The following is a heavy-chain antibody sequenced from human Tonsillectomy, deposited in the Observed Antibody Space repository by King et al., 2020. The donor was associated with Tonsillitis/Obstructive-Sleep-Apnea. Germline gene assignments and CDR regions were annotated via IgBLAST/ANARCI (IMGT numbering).Heavy chain of an antibody. V-gene: IGHV4-61*01. D-gene: IGHD2-2*01. Sequence: VQLQESGPGLVKPSETLSLTCTVSGGSVSSGSYYWSWIRQPPGKGLEWIGYIYYSGNTNYNPSLKSRGTISVDTSKNQFSLKLSSVTAADTAVYYCAGVGGQLLTDYWGQGTLVTVSS. CDR3: AGVGGQLLTDY. J-gene: IGHJ4*02. CDR1: GGSVSSGSYY. CDR2: IYYSGNT.